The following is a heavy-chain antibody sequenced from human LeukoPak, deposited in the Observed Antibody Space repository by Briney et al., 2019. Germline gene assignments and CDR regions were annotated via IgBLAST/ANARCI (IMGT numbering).Heavy chain of an antibody. CDR2: VFHSGTT. CDR3: ARRMATVTDAFDI. Sequence: PSEPLSHTCNVSGDSLTSNFWSWLRQTPGKRLEWSAYVFHSGTTNYSPSLKSRVTISLDTSKKLIYLRLASVTAADTVFYYGARRMATVTDAFDIWGRGTMVSVSS. D-gene: IGHD5-24*01. CDR1: GDSLTSNF. J-gene: IGHJ3*02. V-gene: IGHV4-59*08.